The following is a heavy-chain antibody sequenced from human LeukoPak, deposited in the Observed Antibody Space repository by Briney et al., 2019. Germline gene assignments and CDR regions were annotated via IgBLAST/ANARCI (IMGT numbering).Heavy chain of an antibody. Sequence: PGGSLRLSCVASGLTFNTYSMNWVRQAPGKGLEWVSYISTDSRTTHYADSVKGRFTLSRDNAKDSLFLQMTNLRGEDTAIYYCARDLNGWVDYWGQGTLVTVSS. CDR2: ISTDSRTT. CDR1: GLTFNTYS. V-gene: IGHV3-48*04. D-gene: IGHD1-1*01. J-gene: IGHJ4*02. CDR3: ARDLNGWVDY.